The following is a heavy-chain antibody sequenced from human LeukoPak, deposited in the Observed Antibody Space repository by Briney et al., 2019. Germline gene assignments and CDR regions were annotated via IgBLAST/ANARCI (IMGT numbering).Heavy chain of an antibody. CDR1: GGSISSYY. J-gene: IGHJ5*02. CDR2: IYYSGST. D-gene: IGHD6-19*01. Sequence: SETLSLTCTVSGGSISSYYWSWIRQPPGKGLEWIGYIYYSGSTNYNPSLKSRVTISVDTSKNQFSLKLSSVTAADTAVYYCARERAVVGTGDWFDPWGQGTLVTVSS. V-gene: IGHV4-59*01. CDR3: ARERAVVGTGDWFDP.